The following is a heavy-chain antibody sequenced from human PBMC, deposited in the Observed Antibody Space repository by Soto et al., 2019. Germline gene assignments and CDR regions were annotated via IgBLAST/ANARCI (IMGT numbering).Heavy chain of an antibody. Sequence: PGGSLRLSCAASGVTFSDYYMYWVRQAPGKGLEWVGRSRNKPNNYATEYAASVKGRFTISRDDSKNSLFLQMNSLKTEDTAVYYCAVPSGGTDGNDAFDIWGQGTMVTVSS. D-gene: IGHD1-26*01. CDR1: GVTFSDYY. J-gene: IGHJ3*02. CDR2: SRNKPNNYAT. V-gene: IGHV3-72*01. CDR3: AVPSGGTDGNDAFDI.